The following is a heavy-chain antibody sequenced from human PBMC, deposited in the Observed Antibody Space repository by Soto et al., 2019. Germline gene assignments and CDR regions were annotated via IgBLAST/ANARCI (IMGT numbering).Heavy chain of an antibody. CDR3: ARFLVVELYYGIDV. V-gene: IGHV4-34*01. CDR2: INHSGSA. Sequence: PSETLSLTCAVYGESFSGHIWTWIRQTPGKGLQWIGQINHSGSASYNPSLKSRVTISVHTSKNQSSLKLSSVTAADTAVYYCARFLVVELYYGIDVWGQGTKVTVSS. J-gene: IGHJ6*02. CDR1: GESFSGHI. D-gene: IGHD3-22*01.